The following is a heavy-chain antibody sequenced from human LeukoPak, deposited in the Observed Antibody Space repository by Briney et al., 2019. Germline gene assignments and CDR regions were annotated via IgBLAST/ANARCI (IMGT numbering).Heavy chain of an antibody. CDR3: ARHDGSSFIYYVDH. V-gene: IGHV3-23*01. D-gene: IGHD1-1*01. Sequence: SGGSLRLSCAASGFSVSSCAMSWIRQAPGKGLEWVSSISNSGYNTWYAYSVKGRFTISRDNSQNTLYLQMSGLRAEDTALYYCARHDGSSFIYYVDHWGQGALVTVSS. CDR2: ISNSGYNT. CDR1: GFSVSSCA. J-gene: IGHJ4*02.